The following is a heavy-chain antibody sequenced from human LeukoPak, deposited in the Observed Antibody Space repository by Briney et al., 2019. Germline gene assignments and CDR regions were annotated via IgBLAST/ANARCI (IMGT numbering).Heavy chain of an antibody. V-gene: IGHV3-48*01. CDR3: AGRYDSSGYPLH. J-gene: IGHJ4*02. D-gene: IGHD3-22*01. Sequence: GGSLRLSCAASGFTFSSYSMNWVRQAPGKGLEWVSYISSSSSTIYYADSVKGRFTISRDNAKNSLYLQMNSLRAEDTAVYYCAGRYDSSGYPLHWGQGTLVTVSS. CDR2: ISSSSSTI. CDR1: GFTFSSYS.